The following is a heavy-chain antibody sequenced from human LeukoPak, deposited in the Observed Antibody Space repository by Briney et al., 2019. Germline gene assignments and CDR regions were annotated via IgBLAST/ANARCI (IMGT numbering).Heavy chain of an antibody. J-gene: IGHJ5*02. CDR2: INHIGST. V-gene: IGHV4-34*01. CDR1: GGSFSGYY. CDR3: ARGQDCSSSSCYVDGNWLGP. D-gene: IGHD2-2*01. Sequence: SETLSLTCDVYGGSFSGYYWSWIRQSPGKGLEWIGEINHIGSTNYNPSLKSRVTISVDTSNNEFSLKLTSVTAADTAVYYCARGQDCSSSSCYVDGNWLGPWGQGTLVTVSS.